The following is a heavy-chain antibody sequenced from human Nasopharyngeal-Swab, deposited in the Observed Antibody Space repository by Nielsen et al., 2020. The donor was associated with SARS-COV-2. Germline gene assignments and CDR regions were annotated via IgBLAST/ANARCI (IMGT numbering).Heavy chain of an antibody. V-gene: IGHV3-30*04. J-gene: IGHJ4*02. CDR1: GFTFSSYA. CDR3: AKGVGYGDTGCFDE. Sequence: GGSLRLSCAASGFTFSSYAMHWVRQAPGKGLECVAVISYDGSNEYFADSVKGRFTISRDNSMETLYLQMNSLRVEDTAVYYCAKGVGYGDTGCFDEWGQGTLVSASS. CDR2: ISYDGSNE. D-gene: IGHD4-17*01.